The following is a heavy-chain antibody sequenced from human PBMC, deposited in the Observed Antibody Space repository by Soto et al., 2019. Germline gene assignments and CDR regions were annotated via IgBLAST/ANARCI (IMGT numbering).Heavy chain of an antibody. Sequence: GSLRLSCAASGFTFSDYYMSWIRQAPGKGLEWVSYISSSSYTNYADSVKGRFTISRDNAKNSLYLQMNSLRAEDTAVYYCARVINLYSSSWYVPDYWGQGTLVTVSS. CDR3: ARVINLYSSSWYVPDY. J-gene: IGHJ4*02. CDR2: ISSSSYT. V-gene: IGHV3-11*05. CDR1: GFTFSDYY. D-gene: IGHD6-13*01.